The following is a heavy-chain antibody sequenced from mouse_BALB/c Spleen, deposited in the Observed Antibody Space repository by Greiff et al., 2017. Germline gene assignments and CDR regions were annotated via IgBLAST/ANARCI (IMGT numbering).Heavy chain of an antibody. CDR3: ARGGITTVVATDFDY. V-gene: IGHV5-6-5*01. D-gene: IGHD1-1*01. CDR1: GFTFSSYA. J-gene: IGHJ2*01. CDR2: ISSGGST. Sequence: EVNVVESGGGLVKPGGSLKLSCAASGFTFSSYAMSWVRQTPEKRLEWVASISSGGSTYYPDSVKGRFTISRDNARNILYLQMSSLRSEDTAMYYCARGGITTVVATDFDYWGQGTTLTVSS.